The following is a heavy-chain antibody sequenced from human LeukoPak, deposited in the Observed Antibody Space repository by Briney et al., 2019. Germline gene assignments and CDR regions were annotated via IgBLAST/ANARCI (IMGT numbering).Heavy chain of an antibody. CDR1: GFIFDSHW. Sequence: GSLRLSCAASGFIFDSHWMNWVRHAPGKGLEWVAHLNQDGTETYYADSVRGRFTISRDNAKSSLYLQMNGLGADDTAVYYCARGSYRALEYWGQGALVTVSS. CDR3: ARGSYRALEY. J-gene: IGHJ4*02. D-gene: IGHD1-14*01. CDR2: LNQDGTET. V-gene: IGHV3-7*01.